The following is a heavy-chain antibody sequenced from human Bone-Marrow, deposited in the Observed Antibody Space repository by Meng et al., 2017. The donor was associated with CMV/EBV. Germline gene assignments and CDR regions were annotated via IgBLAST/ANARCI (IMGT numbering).Heavy chain of an antibody. J-gene: IGHJ6*02. V-gene: IGHV3-30*02. CDR3: AKDHGAYSSSWYFDKYYNYYGMDV. CDR2: IRYDGSNK. D-gene: IGHD6-13*01. Sequence: GGSLRLSCAASGFTFSSYGMHWVRQAPGKGLEWVAFIRYDGSNKYYADSVKGRFTISRDNSKNTLYLQMNSLRAEDTALYYCAKDHGAYSSSWYFDKYYNYYGMDVWGQGTTVTVSS. CDR1: GFTFSSYG.